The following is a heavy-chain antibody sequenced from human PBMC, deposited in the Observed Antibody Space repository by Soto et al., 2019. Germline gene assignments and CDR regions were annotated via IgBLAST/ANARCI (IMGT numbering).Heavy chain of an antibody. CDR1: GYTFTSYG. D-gene: IGHD6-13*01. V-gene: IGHV1-18*01. J-gene: IGHJ6*02. CDR3: ARRTYISSSPHYYYGMDV. CDR2: ISAYNGNT. Sequence: QVQLVQSGAEVKKPGASVKVSCKASGYTFTSYGISWVRQAPGQGLEWMGWISAYNGNTNYAQKLQGRVTMTTDTSTSTACRGRRSLRSDDTAVYYCARRTYISSSPHYYYGMDVWGQGTTVTVSS.